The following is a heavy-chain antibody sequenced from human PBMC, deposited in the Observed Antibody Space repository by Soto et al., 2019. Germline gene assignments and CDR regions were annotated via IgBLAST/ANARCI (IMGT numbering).Heavy chain of an antibody. Sequence: VRQMPGXXXXXMGIIFPSDSDTXYSPSFQGQVTISADRSTXXXFLQWASLKASDTAVYFCARKDKSGXFNWFDPWGQGTLVTVSS. V-gene: IGHV5-51*01. J-gene: IGHJ5*02. CDR3: ARKDKSGXFNWFDP. CDR2: IFPSDSDT. D-gene: IGHD2-21*02.